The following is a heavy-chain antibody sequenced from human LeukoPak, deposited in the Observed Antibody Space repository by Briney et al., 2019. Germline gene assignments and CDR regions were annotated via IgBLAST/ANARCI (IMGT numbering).Heavy chain of an antibody. V-gene: IGHV4-59*12. J-gene: IGHJ6*02. CDR3: ARDRGIWDTYGMDV. CDR1: GGSISSYY. Sequence: PSETLSLTCTASGGSISSYYWSWIRQPPGKGLEWIGYIYYSGSTNYNPSLKSRVTISVDTSKNQFSLKLSSVTAADTAVYYCARDRGIWDTYGMDVWGQGTTVTVSS. D-gene: IGHD6-13*01. CDR2: IYYSGST.